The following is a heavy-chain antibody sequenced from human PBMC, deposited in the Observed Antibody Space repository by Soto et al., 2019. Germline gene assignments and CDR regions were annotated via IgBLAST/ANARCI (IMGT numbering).Heavy chain of an antibody. J-gene: IGHJ4*02. CDR1: GFTFSSYA. CDR2: ISGSGGST. CDR3: TRYSGYEFLHHPFDY. V-gene: IGHV3-23*01. D-gene: IGHD5-12*01. Sequence: PGGSLRLSCAASGFTFSSYAMSWVRQAPGKGLEWVSAISGSGGSTYYADSVKGRFTISRDNSKNTLYLQMNSLRAEDTAVYYCTRYSGYEFLHHPFDYWGQGTLVTVSS.